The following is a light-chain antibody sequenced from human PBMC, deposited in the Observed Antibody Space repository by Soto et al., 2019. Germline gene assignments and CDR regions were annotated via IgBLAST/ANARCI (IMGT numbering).Light chain of an antibody. J-gene: IGLJ3*02. CDR2: EVR. V-gene: IGLV2-14*01. CDR3: SAYTARSTLV. Sequence: QSALTQPASVSGSAGQSITISCSGTMRDVGAYNLVSWYQQHPGTAPKHIIYEVRNRPSGISSRFSVSRSGNTASLTISGLQSEDEGDYYFSAYTARSTLVFGGGTKLPVL. CDR1: MRDVGAYNL.